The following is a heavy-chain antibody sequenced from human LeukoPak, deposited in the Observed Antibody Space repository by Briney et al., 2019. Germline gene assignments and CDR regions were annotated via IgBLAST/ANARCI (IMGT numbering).Heavy chain of an antibody. V-gene: IGHV5-51*01. J-gene: IGHJ4*02. CDR2: IYPGDSDT. Sequence: GESLKISCKGSGQSFTNYWIGWVRQMPGKGLEWLGIIYPGDSDTRYSPSFQGQVTISADKSISTTYLHWSSLRASDSAMYYCARHNSDHLDYWGQGTLVTVSS. CDR1: GQSFTNYW. D-gene: IGHD1-14*01. CDR3: ARHNSDHLDY.